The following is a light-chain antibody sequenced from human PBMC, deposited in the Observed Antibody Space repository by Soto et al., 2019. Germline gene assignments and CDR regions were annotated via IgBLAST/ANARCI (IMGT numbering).Light chain of an antibody. J-gene: IGLJ1*01. Sequence: LTQPASVSGSHGQSITISCTGTNNDIGGYNYVSWYQQHPGKAPKLVIYELTNRPSGVSNRFSGSKSGNTASLTISGLQAEDEADYYCSSYTSSATYVFGTGTRSPS. V-gene: IGLV2-14*01. CDR3: SSYTSSATYV. CDR2: ELT. CDR1: NNDIGGYNY.